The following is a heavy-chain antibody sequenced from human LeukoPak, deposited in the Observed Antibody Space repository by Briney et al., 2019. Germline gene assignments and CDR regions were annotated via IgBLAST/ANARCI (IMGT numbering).Heavy chain of an antibody. D-gene: IGHD3/OR15-3a*01. CDR2: ISAYNGNT. Sequence: ASVKVSCKASGYSFTSFGISWVRQAPGQGLEWMGWISAYNGNTNSVQKFQGRVTMTTDTSTSTAYMELRSLRSDDTAVYYCARDLRVDTSMIFFDYWGQGTLVTVSS. CDR3: ARDLRVDTSMIFFDY. CDR1: GYSFTSFG. J-gene: IGHJ4*02. V-gene: IGHV1-18*01.